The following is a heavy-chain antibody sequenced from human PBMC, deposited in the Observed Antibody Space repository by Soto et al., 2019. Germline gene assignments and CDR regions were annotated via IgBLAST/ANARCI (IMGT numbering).Heavy chain of an antibody. V-gene: IGHV3-7*03. Sequence: EVQLVESGGGLVQPGGSLRLSCAASGFTFSNYWMSWVRQAPGKGLEWVANIKEDGSEKYYVDSVKGRFTISRDNAKNSLYLQMNSLRAEDTAVYYCVRVGRLGGYWGQGTLVNVSS. D-gene: IGHD3-16*01. CDR1: GFTFSNYW. J-gene: IGHJ4*02. CDR3: VRVGRLGGY. CDR2: IKEDGSEK.